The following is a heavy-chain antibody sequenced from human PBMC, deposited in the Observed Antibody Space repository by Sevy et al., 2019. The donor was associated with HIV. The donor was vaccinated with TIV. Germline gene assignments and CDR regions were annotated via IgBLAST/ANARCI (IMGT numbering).Heavy chain of an antibody. CDR3: AGENAWGRGYS. J-gene: IGHJ4*02. D-gene: IGHD1-26*01. V-gene: IGHV4-59*08. CDR2: IYYNGHS. CDR1: GGSITSLY. Sequence: SETLSLTCTVSGGSITSLYWNWIRQPPGKGLEWIANIYYNGHSNYNPSLKSRVTLSLDTSKNQFSLRLSSVTAADTVMYYCAGENAWGRGYSWGQGTLVTVSS.